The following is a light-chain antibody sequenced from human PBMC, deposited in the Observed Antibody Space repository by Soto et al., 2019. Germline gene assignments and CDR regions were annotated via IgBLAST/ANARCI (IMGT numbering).Light chain of an antibody. CDR3: SSKRASSTLFV. V-gene: IGLV2-14*01. CDR2: EVT. CDR1: SSDVGAYNY. Sequence: ALTQPASVSGSPGQSITISCTGTSSDVGAYNYVSWYQHHPGKVPKLLIYEVTNRPSGVSDRFSGSKSGNTASLTISGLQAEAEADYYCSSKRASSTLFVFGTGTKVTVL. J-gene: IGLJ1*01.